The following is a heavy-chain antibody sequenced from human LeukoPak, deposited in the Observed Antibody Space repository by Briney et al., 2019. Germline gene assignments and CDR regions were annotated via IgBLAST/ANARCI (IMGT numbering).Heavy chain of an antibody. CDR1: GFTISIYG. CDR2: IWYDGSNK. CDR3: ARGWGYYYGSGSPNSMAV. V-gene: IGHV3-33*08. J-gene: IGHJ6*02. D-gene: IGHD3-10*01. Sequence: GGSVRLFCAASGFTISIYGMQGVRQAPGKGREGVAVIWYDGSNKYYADSVKGRFTVSRDNSKNTLYLQMNSLRAEDTAVYYCARGWGYYYGSGSPNSMAVWGQGTTVTVSS.